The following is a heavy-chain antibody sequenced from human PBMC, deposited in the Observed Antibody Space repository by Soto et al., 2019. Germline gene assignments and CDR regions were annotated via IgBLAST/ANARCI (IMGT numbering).Heavy chain of an antibody. CDR2: IYYSGST. V-gene: IGHV4-59*01. CDR1: GGSISSYY. D-gene: IGHD4-17*01. CDR3: ARDRDDYGDYNWFDP. J-gene: IGHJ5*02. Sequence: QVQLRESGPGLVKPSETLSLTCTVSGGSISSYYWSWIRQPPGKGLEWIGYIYYSGSTNYNPSLKSRVTISVDTSKNQFSLKLSSVTAADTAVYYCARDRDDYGDYNWFDPWGQGTLVTVSS.